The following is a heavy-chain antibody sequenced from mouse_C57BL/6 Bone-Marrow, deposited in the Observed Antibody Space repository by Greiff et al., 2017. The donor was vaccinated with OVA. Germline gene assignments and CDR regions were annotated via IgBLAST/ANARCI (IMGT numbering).Heavy chain of an antibody. CDR3: TRSPYYYGSRHWYFDV. V-gene: IGHV1-15*01. Sequence: VQLQQSGAELVRPGASVTLSCKASGYTFTDYEMHWVKQTPVHGLEWIGAIDPETGGTAYNQKFKGKAILTADKSSSTAYMELRSLTSEDSAVYYCTRSPYYYGSRHWYFDVWGTGTTVTVSS. D-gene: IGHD1-1*01. CDR1: GYTFTDYE. CDR2: IDPETGGT. J-gene: IGHJ1*03.